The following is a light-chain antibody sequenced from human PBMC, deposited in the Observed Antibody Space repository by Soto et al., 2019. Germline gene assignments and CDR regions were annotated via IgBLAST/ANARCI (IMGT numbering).Light chain of an antibody. V-gene: IGKV3D-15*01. J-gene: IGKJ1*01. CDR1: QSVGSN. CDR3: QQYTHWPPWT. Sequence: EVVMTQSPATVPVSLGGRVTLSCRASQSVGSNLAWYQQKPGQPPRLLIYEASKRDTGVPTRFSGSGSGTEFTLTITCLQSEDFSVYYCQQYTHWPPWTFGQGTKV. CDR2: EAS.